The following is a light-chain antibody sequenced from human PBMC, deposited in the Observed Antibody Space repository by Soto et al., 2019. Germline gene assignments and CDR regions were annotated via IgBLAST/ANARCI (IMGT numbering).Light chain of an antibody. CDR1: SSNIGSNY. CDR2: RNN. Sequence: QSVLTQPPSASGTPGQRVTISCSGSSSNIGSNYVYRYQQLPGTAPKLLIYRNNQRPSGVPDRFSGSKSGTSASLAISGLRSEDEADYYCAAWDDSLSVVFGGGTKVTVL. J-gene: IGLJ2*01. CDR3: AAWDDSLSVV. V-gene: IGLV1-47*01.